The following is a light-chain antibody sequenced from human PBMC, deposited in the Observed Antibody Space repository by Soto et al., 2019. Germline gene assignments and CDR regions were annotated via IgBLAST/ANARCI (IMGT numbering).Light chain of an antibody. V-gene: IGLV2-14*03. CDR3: SSYTTTSTVV. CDR1: SSDVGGYNY. Sequence: QSVLTQPAFVSGSPGQSITISCTGTSSDVGGYNYVSWYQHHPGKAPKLMIYDVTNRPSGVSNRFSGSKSGNTASLTISGVQSEDEASYYCSSYTTTSTVVFGGGTKLTVL. J-gene: IGLJ2*01. CDR2: DVT.